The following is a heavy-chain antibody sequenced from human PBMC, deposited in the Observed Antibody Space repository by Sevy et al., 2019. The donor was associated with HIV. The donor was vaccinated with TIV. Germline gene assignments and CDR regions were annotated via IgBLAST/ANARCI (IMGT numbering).Heavy chain of an antibody. D-gene: IGHD1-26*01. CDR3: ARRGSSAYYFDY. Sequence: SETLSLTCAVYGGSFSGYYWSWIRQPPGKGVEWIGEINHSGSTNYNPSLKSRVTISVDTSKNQFSLKLSSVTAADTAVYYCARRGSSAYYFDYWGQGTLVTVSS. J-gene: IGHJ4*02. CDR1: GGSFSGYY. CDR2: INHSGST. V-gene: IGHV4-34*01.